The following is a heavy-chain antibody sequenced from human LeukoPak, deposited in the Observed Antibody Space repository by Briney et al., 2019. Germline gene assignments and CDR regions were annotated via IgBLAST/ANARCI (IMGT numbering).Heavy chain of an antibody. D-gene: IGHD3-10*01. CDR2: IYYSGST. Sequence: SETLSLTCTVSGGSISSGDYYWSWIRQPPGKGLEWIGYIYYSGSTYYNPSLKSRVTISVDTSKNQFSLKLSSVTAADTAVYYCARESGYYYGSGSYGDAFDIWGQGTMVTVSS. CDR1: GGSISSGDYY. CDR3: ARESGYYYGSGSYGDAFDI. V-gene: IGHV4-30-4*01. J-gene: IGHJ3*02.